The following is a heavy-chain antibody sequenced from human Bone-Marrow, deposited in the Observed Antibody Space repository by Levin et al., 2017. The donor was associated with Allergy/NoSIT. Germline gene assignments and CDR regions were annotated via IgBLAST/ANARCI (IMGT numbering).Heavy chain of an antibody. D-gene: IGHD1-1*01. CDR3: ARATSSEDYYYYGVDV. J-gene: IGHJ6*02. Sequence: GESLKISCAASGFSFSNYAMHWVRQAPGKGLEWVALVSFDGSNTYYADFVKGRFTISRDNSKNTLFLQMTSLRAEDTSVYFCARATSSEDYYYYGVDVWGRGTTVTVSS. CDR2: VSFDGSNT. V-gene: IGHV3-30*03. CDR1: GFSFSNYA.